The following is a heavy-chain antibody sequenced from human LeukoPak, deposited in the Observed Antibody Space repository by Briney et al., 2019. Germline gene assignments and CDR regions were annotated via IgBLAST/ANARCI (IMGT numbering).Heavy chain of an antibody. V-gene: IGHV3-48*03. Sequence: PGGSLRLSCEASGFTFGIYEVNWVRQAPGKGLEWLSHISDSGSSVHYADSVKGRFTISRDNSKNSLYLEMNSLRVEDTAIYYCARDATTAIGTVYMDVWGKGTTVTISS. J-gene: IGHJ6*03. CDR1: GFTFGIYE. CDR3: ARDATTAIGTVYMDV. D-gene: IGHD1-1*01. CDR2: ISDSGSSV.